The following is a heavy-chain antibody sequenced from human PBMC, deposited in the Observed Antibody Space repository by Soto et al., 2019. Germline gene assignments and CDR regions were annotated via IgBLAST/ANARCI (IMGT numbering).Heavy chain of an antibody. CDR1: GFTFSSYA. V-gene: IGHV3-30-3*01. CDR3: ARDHDRLAVAGSLAY. Sequence: GGSLRLSCAASGFTFSSYAMHWVRQAPGKGLEWVAVISYDGSNKYYADSVKGRFTISRDNSKNTLYLQMNSLRAEDTAVYYCARDHDRLAVAGSLAYWGQGTLVTVSS. CDR2: ISYDGSNK. J-gene: IGHJ4*02. D-gene: IGHD6-19*01.